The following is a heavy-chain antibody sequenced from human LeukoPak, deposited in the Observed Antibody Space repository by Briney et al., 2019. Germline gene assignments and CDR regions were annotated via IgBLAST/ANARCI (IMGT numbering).Heavy chain of an antibody. V-gene: IGHV3-23*01. Sequence: PGGSLKLSCAASGFTFSSYAMSWVRQAPGKGLEWVSAVDGSSYNTYYADSVRGRFTISRDNSENTLYLQMNSLRDDDTAVYYCAKDSAAAGGHDFDFWGPGNLGTVSS. D-gene: IGHD6-13*01. CDR3: AKDSAAAGGHDFDF. J-gene: IGHJ4*02. CDR2: VDGSSYNT. CDR1: GFTFSSYA.